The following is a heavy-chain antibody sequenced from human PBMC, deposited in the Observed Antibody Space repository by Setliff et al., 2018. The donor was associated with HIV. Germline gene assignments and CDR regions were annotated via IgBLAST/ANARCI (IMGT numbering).Heavy chain of an antibody. CDR2: VSHSGST. J-gene: IGHJ4*02. CDR3: ARDQRLSY. V-gene: IGHV4-39*07. Sequence: SETLSLTCTVSGGSISSSSYYWGWIRQPPGKGLEWIGEVSHSGSTNYNPSLKSRVTISVDKSKNQFSLKLSSVTAADTAVYYCARDQRLSYWGQGTLVTVSS. CDR1: GGSISSSSYY.